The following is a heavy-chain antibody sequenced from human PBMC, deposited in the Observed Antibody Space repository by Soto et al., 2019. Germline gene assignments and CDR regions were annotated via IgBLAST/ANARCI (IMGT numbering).Heavy chain of an antibody. CDR1: GYSISSGYY. Sequence: LTLTCAVSGYSISSGYYWGWIRQPPGKGLEWIGSIYHSGSTYYNPSLKSRVTISVDTSKNQFSLKLSSVTAADTAVYYCARTNLYCSGGSCSPSRIDYWGQGTLVTVSS. V-gene: IGHV4-38-2*01. J-gene: IGHJ4*02. D-gene: IGHD2-15*01. CDR2: IYHSGST. CDR3: ARTNLYCSGGSCSPSRIDY.